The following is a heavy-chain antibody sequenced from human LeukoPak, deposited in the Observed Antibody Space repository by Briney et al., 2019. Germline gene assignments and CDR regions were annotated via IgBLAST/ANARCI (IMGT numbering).Heavy chain of an antibody. V-gene: IGHV3-23*01. CDR1: GFTFSSYA. J-gene: IGHJ4*02. CDR2: ISGSGGST. D-gene: IGHD3-22*01. CDR3: ATDYYYDSSGSYYTVDY. Sequence: GGSLRLSCAASGFTFSSYAMSWVRQAPGKGLEWVSAISGSGGSTYYADSVKGRFTISRDNSKNTLYLQMNSLRAEDTAVYYCATDYYYDSSGSYYTVDYWGQGTLVTVSS.